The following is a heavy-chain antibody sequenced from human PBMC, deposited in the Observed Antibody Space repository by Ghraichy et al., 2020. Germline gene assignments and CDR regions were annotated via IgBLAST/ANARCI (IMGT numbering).Heavy chain of an antibody. CDR3: ARDYYDSGAYYPPAF. D-gene: IGHD3-22*01. V-gene: IGHV3-33*01. J-gene: IGHJ4*02. CDR1: GFTFSYYA. CDR2: IWYDGGDK. Sequence: GESQNISCAASGFTFSYYAMHWVRQAPGKGLEWVAVIWYDGGDKYYADSVKGRFTISRDNSKNMLYLQMNSLRAEDTAVYFCARDYYDSGAYYPPAFWGQGTLVTVSS.